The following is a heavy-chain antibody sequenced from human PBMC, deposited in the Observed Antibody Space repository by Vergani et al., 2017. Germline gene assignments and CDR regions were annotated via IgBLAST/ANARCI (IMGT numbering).Heavy chain of an antibody. CDR3: ARAVYYYGSGSYFSPQGWFDP. V-gene: IGHV1-18*04. CDR1: GYTFTSYG. CDR2: ISAYNGNT. Sequence: QVQLVQSGAEVKKPGASVKVSCKASGYTFTSYGISWVRQAPGQGLEWMGWISAYNGNTNYAQKLQGRVTMTTDTSTSTAYMELRSLRSDDTAVYYCARAVYYYGSGSYFSPQGWFDPWGQGTLVTVSS. D-gene: IGHD3-10*01. J-gene: IGHJ5*02.